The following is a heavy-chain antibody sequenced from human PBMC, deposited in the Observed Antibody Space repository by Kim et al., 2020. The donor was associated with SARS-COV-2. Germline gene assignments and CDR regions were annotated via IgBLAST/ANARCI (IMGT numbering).Heavy chain of an antibody. J-gene: IGHJ4*02. CDR1: GFTFSNAW. Sequence: GGSLRLSCAASGFTFSNAWMSWVRQAPGKGLEWVGRIKSKTDGGTTDYAAPVKGRFTISRDDSKNTLYLQMNSLKTEDTAVYYCTTDIGWAAILAAAGAYWGQGTLVTVSS. D-gene: IGHD6-13*01. CDR3: TTDIGWAAILAAAGAY. V-gene: IGHV3-15*01. CDR2: IKSKTDGGTT.